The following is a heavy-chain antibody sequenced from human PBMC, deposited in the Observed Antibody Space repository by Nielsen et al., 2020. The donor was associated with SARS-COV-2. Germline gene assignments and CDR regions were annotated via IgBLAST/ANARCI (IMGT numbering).Heavy chain of an antibody. V-gene: IGHV4-4*02. CDR3: ARGGDYGDYGIRCWFDP. Sequence: SETLSLTCAVSGGSISSSNWWRWVRQPPGKGLEWIGEIYHSGSTNYNPSLKSRVTISVDKSKNQFSLKLSSVTAADTAVYYCARGGDYGDYGIRCWFDPWGQGTLVTVSS. CDR2: IYHSGST. CDR1: GGSISSSNW. D-gene: IGHD4-17*01. J-gene: IGHJ5*02.